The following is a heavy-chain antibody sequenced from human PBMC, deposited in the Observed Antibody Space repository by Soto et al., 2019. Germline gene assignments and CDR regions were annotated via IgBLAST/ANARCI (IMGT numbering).Heavy chain of an antibody. CDR3: ARWSYLDY. V-gene: IGHV3-23*01. CDR2: ISGSDGKT. CDR1: GFSFGSYA. J-gene: IGHJ4*02. Sequence: QPXGPLRVPCSASGFSFGSYALSWVRQAPGKGLEWVSTISGSDGKTFYADSVKGRFSISRDNSQSTLYLQMNSLRADDTAMYYCARWSYLDYWGQGTRVTV. D-gene: IGHD3-3*01.